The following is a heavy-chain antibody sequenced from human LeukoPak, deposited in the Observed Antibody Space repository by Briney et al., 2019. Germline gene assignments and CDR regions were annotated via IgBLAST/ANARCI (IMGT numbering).Heavy chain of an antibody. CDR3: AKVEGYCSSTSCLDY. Sequence: QPGGSLRLSCAASGFTFSSYGMHWVRQAPGKGLEWVAFIRYDGSNKYYADSVKGRFTISRDNSKNTLYLQMNSLRAEDTAVYYCAKVEGYCSSTSCLDYWGQGTLVTVSS. V-gene: IGHV3-30*02. CDR1: GFTFSSYG. J-gene: IGHJ4*02. D-gene: IGHD2-2*01. CDR2: IRYDGSNK.